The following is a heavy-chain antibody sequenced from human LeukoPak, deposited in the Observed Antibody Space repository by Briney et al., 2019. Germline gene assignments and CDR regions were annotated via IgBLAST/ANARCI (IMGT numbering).Heavy chain of an antibody. J-gene: IGHJ3*02. V-gene: IGHV3-30*18. CDR2: ISYDGSNK. D-gene: IGHD6-25*01. CDR1: GFTFSSYG. Sequence: GGSLRLSCAASGFTFSSYGMHWVRQAPGKGLEWVAVISYDGSNKYYADSVKGRFTISRDNSKNTLYLQMNSLRAEDTAVYYCAKDTPSRGEDAFDIWGQGTMVTVSS. CDR3: AKDTPSRGEDAFDI.